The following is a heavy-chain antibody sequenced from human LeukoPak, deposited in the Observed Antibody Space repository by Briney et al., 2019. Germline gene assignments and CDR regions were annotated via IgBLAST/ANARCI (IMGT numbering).Heavy chain of an antibody. D-gene: IGHD2-15*01. CDR3: ARVVAGSYPIDY. Sequence: PSETLSLTCAVYGGSFSGYYWSWIRQPPGKGLEWIGEINHSGSTNYNPSLKSRVTISVDTSKDQFSLKLSSVTAADTAVYYCARVVAGSYPIDYWGQGTLVTVSS. CDR1: GGSFSGYY. J-gene: IGHJ4*02. V-gene: IGHV4-34*01. CDR2: INHSGST.